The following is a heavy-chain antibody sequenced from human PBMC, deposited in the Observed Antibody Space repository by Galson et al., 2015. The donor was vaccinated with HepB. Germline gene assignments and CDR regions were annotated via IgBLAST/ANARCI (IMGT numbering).Heavy chain of an antibody. CDR2: ISGSGDST. V-gene: IGHV3-23*01. D-gene: IGHD3-22*01. CDR1: GFTFSSYA. J-gene: IGHJ4*02. Sequence: SLRLSCAASGFTFSSYAMSWVRQAPGKGLEWVSGISGSGDSTYYIDSGKGRFTISRDNSKNTLYQQMNSLRAEDTAVYYCAKGSSGSWDWGQGTLVTVSS. CDR3: AKGSSGSWD.